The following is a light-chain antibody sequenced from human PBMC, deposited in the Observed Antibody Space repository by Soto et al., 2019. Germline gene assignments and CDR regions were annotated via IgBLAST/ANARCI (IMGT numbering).Light chain of an antibody. CDR3: QHDNNGPR. CDR2: GAS. CDR1: QYIGSA. V-gene: IGKV3D-15*01. Sequence: SAAALSVSPGDRATLSCRASQYIGSAVAWYHQRSGQAPRLLIHGASNRATGIPDRFSGSGSGTDFTLTITRLEPEDFAVYYCQHDNNGPRFGQGTKVDI. J-gene: IGKJ1*01.